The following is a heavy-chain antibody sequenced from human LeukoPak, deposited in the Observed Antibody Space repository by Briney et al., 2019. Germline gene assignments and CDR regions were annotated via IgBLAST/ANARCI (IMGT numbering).Heavy chain of an antibody. D-gene: IGHD4-17*01. CDR2: ISNDGSNK. CDR1: GFTFSIYA. J-gene: IGHJ4*02. CDR3: ARSLYGDYVLYFDY. V-gene: IGHV3-30-3*01. Sequence: PGGSLRLSCAASGFTFSIYAMHWVRQAPGKELEWVAVISNDGSNKYYADSVKGRFTISRDNSKNTLYLQMNSLRAEDTAVYYCARSLYGDYVLYFDYWGQGTLVTVSS.